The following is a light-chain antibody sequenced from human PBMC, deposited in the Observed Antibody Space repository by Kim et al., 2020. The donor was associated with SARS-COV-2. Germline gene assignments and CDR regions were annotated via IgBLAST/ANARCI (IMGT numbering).Light chain of an antibody. J-gene: IGLJ3*02. V-gene: IGLV2-11*01. CDR1: SSDVGAYNY. Sequence: QSITISCTGTSSDVGAYNYVSWYQCHPGIAPKLVTYGVTNRPSGVPDRFSGSKSGNTATLTISGLQAEDEADYDCCAYAGGNTYWVFGGGTKLTVL. CDR2: GVT. CDR3: CAYAGGNTYWV.